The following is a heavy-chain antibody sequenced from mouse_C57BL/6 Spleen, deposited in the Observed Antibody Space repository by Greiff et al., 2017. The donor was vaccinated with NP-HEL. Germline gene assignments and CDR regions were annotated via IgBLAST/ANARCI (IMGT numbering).Heavy chain of an antibody. V-gene: IGHV1-52*01. CDR2: IDPSDSET. CDR1: GYTFTSYW. D-gene: IGHD1-1*01. J-gene: IGHJ3*01. Sequence: QVQLQQPGAELVRPGSSVKLSCKASGYTFTSYWMHWVKQRPIQGLEWIGNIDPSDSETHYNQKFKDKATLTVDKSSSTAYMQLSSLTSEDSAVYYCARDVTTVTPFAYWGQGTLVTVSA. CDR3: ARDVTTVTPFAY.